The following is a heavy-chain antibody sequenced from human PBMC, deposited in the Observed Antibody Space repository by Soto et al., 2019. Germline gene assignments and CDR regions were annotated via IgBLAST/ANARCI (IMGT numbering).Heavy chain of an antibody. Sequence: GGALRLSCAASGFTFSSYSIHWVRQAPGKGLEWVSAITRNSDIYYADSVKGRFTISRDNAQNSVSLQMDSLRAEDTAVYYCAREETAWPLAYGLDVWGQGTTVTVSS. V-gene: IGHV3-21*01. D-gene: IGHD2-21*02. CDR2: ITRNSDI. J-gene: IGHJ6*02. CDR1: GFTFSSYS. CDR3: AREETAWPLAYGLDV.